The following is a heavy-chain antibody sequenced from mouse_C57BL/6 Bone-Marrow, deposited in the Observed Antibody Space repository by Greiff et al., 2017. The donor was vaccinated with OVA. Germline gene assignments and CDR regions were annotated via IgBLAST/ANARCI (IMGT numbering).Heavy chain of an antibody. CDR1: GYAFSSSW. V-gene: IGHV1-82*01. CDR2: IYPGDGDT. CDR3: AKYYGSPSFDY. J-gene: IGHJ2*01. Sequence: QVQLMESGPELVKPGASVKISCKASGYAFSSSWMNWVKQRPGKGLEWIGRIYPGDGDTNYNGKFKGKATLTADKSSSTAYMQLSRLTSEDSAVYFRAKYYGSPSFDYWGQGTTLTVSS. D-gene: IGHD1-1*01.